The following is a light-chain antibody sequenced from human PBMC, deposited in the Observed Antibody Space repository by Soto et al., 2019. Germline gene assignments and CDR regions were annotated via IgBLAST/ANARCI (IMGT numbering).Light chain of an antibody. CDR3: SSFTSSHTGV. CDR1: SSDVGGYNY. Sequence: QSALTQPASVSGSPGQSITISCTGTSSDVGGYNYVSWYQQHPGKAPKLMIYQVSNWPSGVSDRFSGSKSGNTASLTISGLQPEDEADYYCSSFTSSHTGVFGGGTKLTVL. V-gene: IGLV2-14*01. J-gene: IGLJ3*02. CDR2: QVS.